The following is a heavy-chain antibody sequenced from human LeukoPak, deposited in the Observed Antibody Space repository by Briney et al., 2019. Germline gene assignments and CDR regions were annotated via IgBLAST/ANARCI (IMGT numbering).Heavy chain of an antibody. D-gene: IGHD3-22*01. CDR3: ARVGDYYDSSGYRNHP. Sequence: SQTLSLTCTVSGGSISSGDYYWSWIRQPPGKGLEWIGYIYYSGSTYYNPSLKSRVTISVDTSKNQFSLKLSSVTAADTAVYYCARVGDYYDSSGYRNHPWGRGTLVTVSS. CDR2: IYYSGST. CDR1: GGSISSGDYY. J-gene: IGHJ5*02. V-gene: IGHV4-30-4*08.